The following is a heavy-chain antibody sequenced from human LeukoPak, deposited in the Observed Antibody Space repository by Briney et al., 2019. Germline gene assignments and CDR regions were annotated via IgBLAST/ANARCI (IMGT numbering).Heavy chain of an antibody. D-gene: IGHD2-2*01. Sequence: PGGSLRLSCAASGFTFSSYAMHWVRQAPGKGLEWVAVISYDGSNKYYADSVKGRFTISRDNAKNSLYLQMNSLRAEDTALYHCARDVREDYCSSTSCEYGMDVWGQGTTVTVSS. J-gene: IGHJ6*02. CDR1: GFTFSSYA. CDR2: ISYDGSNK. V-gene: IGHV3-30-3*01. CDR3: ARDVREDYCSSTSCEYGMDV.